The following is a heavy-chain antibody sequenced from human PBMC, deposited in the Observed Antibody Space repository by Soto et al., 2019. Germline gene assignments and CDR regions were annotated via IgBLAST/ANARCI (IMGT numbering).Heavy chain of an antibody. Sequence: PSDSMYLRCTVSGGSMSSGDYYGRLIRQPPGKGLEWIGYIYYSGSTYYNPSLKSRVTISVDTSKNQFSLKLSSVTAADTAVYYCALAVAGTWMDYWGQGTLVTVSS. CDR1: GGSMSSGDYY. CDR2: IYYSGST. J-gene: IGHJ4*02. D-gene: IGHD6-19*01. V-gene: IGHV4-30-4*02. CDR3: ALAVAGTWMDY.